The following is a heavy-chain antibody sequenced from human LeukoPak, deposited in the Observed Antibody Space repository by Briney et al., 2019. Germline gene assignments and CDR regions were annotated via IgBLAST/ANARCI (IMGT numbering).Heavy chain of an antibody. CDR3: ASVRIVGYSSSCFDY. D-gene: IGHD6-6*01. Sequence: PSETLSLTCAVYGGSFSGYYWSWIRQPPGKGLEWIGEINHSGSTNYNPSLKSRVTISVDTSKNQFSLKLSSVTAADTAVYYCASVRIVGYSSSCFDYWGQGTLVTVSS. J-gene: IGHJ4*02. CDR1: GGSFSGYY. CDR2: INHSGST. V-gene: IGHV4-34*01.